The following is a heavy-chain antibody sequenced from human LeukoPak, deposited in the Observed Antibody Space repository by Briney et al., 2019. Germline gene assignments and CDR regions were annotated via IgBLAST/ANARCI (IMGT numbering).Heavy chain of an antibody. J-gene: IGHJ3*02. Sequence: SETLSLTCTVSGGTISSGGYYWSWIRQRPGKGLEWIGYIYYSGSTYYNSSLNRRAIISVDSSKTQFSLRLSSVTASDTAVYYCARGRSSYGSGSSLGGAFDIWGQGTMVTVSS. CDR3: ARGRSSYGSGSSLGGAFDI. CDR2: IYYSGST. D-gene: IGHD3-10*01. V-gene: IGHV4-31*03. CDR1: GGTISSGGYY.